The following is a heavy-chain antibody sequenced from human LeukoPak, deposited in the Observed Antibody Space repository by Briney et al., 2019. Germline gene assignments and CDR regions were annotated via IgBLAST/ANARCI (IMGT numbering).Heavy chain of an antibody. J-gene: IGHJ4*02. Sequence: GGSLRLSCAASGFTFSSYAMSWVRQAPGKGLEWVSAISGSGGSTYYADSVKGRFTISRDNSKNTLYLQMSSLRAEDTAMYYCARIQMGYCTTSNCIDWFDIWGQGTLVTVSS. V-gene: IGHV3-23*01. CDR2: ISGSGGST. D-gene: IGHD2-8*01. CDR3: ARIQMGYCTTSNCIDWFDI. CDR1: GFTFSSYA.